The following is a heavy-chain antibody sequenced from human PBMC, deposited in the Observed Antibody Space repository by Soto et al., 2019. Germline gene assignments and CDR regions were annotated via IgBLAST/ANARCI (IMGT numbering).Heavy chain of an antibody. Sequence: HPGGSLRLSCAASGFTFSSYEMNWVRQAPGKGLEWVSYISSSGSTIYYADSVKGRFTISRDNAKNSLYLQMNSLRAEDTAVYYCARELLPLAAAGIFRPKSPSYGMDVWGQGTTVTV. CDR2: ISSSGSTI. V-gene: IGHV3-48*03. D-gene: IGHD6-13*01. CDR3: ARELLPLAAAGIFRPKSPSYGMDV. J-gene: IGHJ6*02. CDR1: GFTFSSYE.